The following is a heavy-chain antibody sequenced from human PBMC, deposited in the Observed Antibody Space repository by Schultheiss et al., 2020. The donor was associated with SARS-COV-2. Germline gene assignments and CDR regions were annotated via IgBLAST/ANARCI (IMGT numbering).Heavy chain of an antibody. V-gene: IGHV3-30-3*01. CDR1: GFTFGDYA. CDR2: ISYDGSDK. Sequence: GGSLRLSCITSGFTFGDYAMSWFRQAPGKGLEWVALISYDGSDKYYADSVKGRFTISRDNSESTVYLQMNSLRADDTAVYFCARRSGGSKDSWGQGTLVTVSS. CDR3: ARRSGGSKDS. J-gene: IGHJ4*02. D-gene: IGHD3-16*01.